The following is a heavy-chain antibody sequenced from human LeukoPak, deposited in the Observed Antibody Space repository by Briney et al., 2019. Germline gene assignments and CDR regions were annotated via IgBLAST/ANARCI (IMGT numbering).Heavy chain of an antibody. D-gene: IGHD7-27*01. CDR2: ISWNSGSI. CDR3: ARGLTGDR. J-gene: IGHJ4*02. V-gene: IGHV3-9*01. CDR1: GFTFDDYA. Sequence: GGSLRLSCAASGFTFDDYAMHWVRQAPGKGLEWVSGISWNSGSIGYADSVKGRFTISRDNAKNSLYLQMNSLRAEDTALYYCARGLTGDRWGQGSLVTVSS.